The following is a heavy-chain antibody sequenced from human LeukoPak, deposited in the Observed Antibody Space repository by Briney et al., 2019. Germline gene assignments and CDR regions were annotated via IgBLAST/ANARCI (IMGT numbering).Heavy chain of an antibody. CDR2: ISYDGSNK. J-gene: IGHJ6*03. Sequence: GGSLRLSCAASGFTFSSYGMHWVRQAPGKGLEWVAVISYDGSNKYYADSVKGRFTISRDNSKNTLYLQMNSLRAEDTAVYYCAKSSGLPAGYSPYMDVWGKGTTVTVSS. D-gene: IGHD1-26*01. CDR3: AKSSGLPAGYSPYMDV. V-gene: IGHV3-30*18. CDR1: GFTFSSYG.